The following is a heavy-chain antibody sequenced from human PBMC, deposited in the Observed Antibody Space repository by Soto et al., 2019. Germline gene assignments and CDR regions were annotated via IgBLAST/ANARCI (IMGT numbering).Heavy chain of an antibody. CDR3: ARDRARGFTAYYDFWSGYSIYYYSGMDG. CDR1: GYTFTSYG. V-gene: IGHV1-18*01. Sequence: ASVKVSCKASGYTFTSYGISWVRQAPGQGLEWMGWISAYNGNTNYAQKLQGRVTMTTDTSTSTAYMELRSLRSDDTAVYYCARDRARGFTAYYDFWSGYSIYYYSGMDGWGQGTTGTVSS. CDR2: ISAYNGNT. D-gene: IGHD3-3*01. J-gene: IGHJ6*02.